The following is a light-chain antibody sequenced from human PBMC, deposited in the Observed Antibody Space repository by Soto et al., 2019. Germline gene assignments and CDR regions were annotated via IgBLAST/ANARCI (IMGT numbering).Light chain of an antibody. Sequence: EIVMTQSPATLSVSPGERATLSCRASQSVSSNLAWYQQKPGQAPRLLIYGAATRATGIPARFSGSRSGTEFTLTISSLQSEGFAVYYSQQYNNWPPITFGQGTRLEIK. CDR2: GAA. CDR1: QSVSSN. V-gene: IGKV3-15*01. J-gene: IGKJ5*01. CDR3: QQYNNWPPIT.